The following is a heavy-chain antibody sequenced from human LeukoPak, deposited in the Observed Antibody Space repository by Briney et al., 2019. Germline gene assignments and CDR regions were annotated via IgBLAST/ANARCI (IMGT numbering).Heavy chain of an antibody. CDR1: GFTFSSYW. D-gene: IGHD2-15*01. Sequence: GGSLRLSCAASGFTFSSYWMHWVRQAPGKGLVWVSRINSDGSSTSYADSVKGRFTISRDNANNTLYLQMNSLRAEDTAVYYCARGASVECSGGCCYSREASYGMDVWGQGTTVTVSS. CDR3: ARGASVECSGGCCYSREASYGMDV. CDR2: INSDGSST. J-gene: IGHJ6*02. V-gene: IGHV3-74*01.